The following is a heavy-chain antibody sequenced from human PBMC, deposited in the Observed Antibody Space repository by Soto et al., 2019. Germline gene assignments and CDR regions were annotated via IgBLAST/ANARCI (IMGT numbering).Heavy chain of an antibody. CDR3: ARDGLYDRSGHWVADYALDI. J-gene: IGHJ3*02. CDR1: GYIFINYG. Sequence: QGQMVQSGGEVKKPGASVRVSCKASGYIFINYGITWVRQVPGQGLEWMGWISNYDGKTHYAQKFRGGVTMTTETAPNTTDMELRTLRSDDTAVYYCARDGLYDRSGHWVADYALDIWDQGTMVTVSS. V-gene: IGHV1-18*04. CDR2: ISNYDGKT. D-gene: IGHD3-22*01.